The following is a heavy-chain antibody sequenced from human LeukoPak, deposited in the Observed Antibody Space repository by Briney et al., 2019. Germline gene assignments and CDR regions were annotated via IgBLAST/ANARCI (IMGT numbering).Heavy chain of an antibody. CDR1: GGSISSYY. J-gene: IGHJ6*03. CDR2: IYYSGST. Sequence: PSETLSLTCTVSGGSISSYYWSRVRQPPGKGLEWIGYIYYSGSTNYNPPLKSRVTISVDTSKNQFSLKLSSVTAADTAVYFCARRTYYYDSSGYYYYYMDVWGKGTTVTVSS. V-gene: IGHV4-59*08. D-gene: IGHD3-22*01. CDR3: ARRTYYYDSSGYYYYYMDV.